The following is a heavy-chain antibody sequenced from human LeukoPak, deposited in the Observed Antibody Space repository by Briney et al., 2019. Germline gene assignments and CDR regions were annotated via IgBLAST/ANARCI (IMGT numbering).Heavy chain of an antibody. Sequence: SETLSLTCTVSGGSISSGGYYWSWIRQPPGKGLEWIGYIYYSGSTYYNPSLKSRVTISVDTSKNQFSLKLSSVTAADTAVYYCAREVAYYDILTGYSSANWFDPWGQGTLVTVSS. CDR2: IYYSGST. CDR3: AREVAYYDILTGYSSANWFDP. D-gene: IGHD3-9*01. CDR1: GGSISSGGYY. V-gene: IGHV4-30-4*01. J-gene: IGHJ5*02.